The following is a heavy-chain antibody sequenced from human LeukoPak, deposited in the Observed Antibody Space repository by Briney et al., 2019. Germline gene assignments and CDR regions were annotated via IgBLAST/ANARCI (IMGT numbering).Heavy chain of an antibody. J-gene: IGHJ4*02. CDR1: GGSISSSSYY. CDR2: IYYDGSA. CDR3: AIDSGDHRVVY. D-gene: IGHD1-26*01. Sequence: SETLSLTCTVSGGSISSSSYYWGWARQATGKGLEWIGSIYYDGSAHHNPSLKSRVTISADSSKNQYSLRLSSVTAADTAVYYCAIDSGDHRVVYWGQGILVTVYS. V-gene: IGHV4-39*01.